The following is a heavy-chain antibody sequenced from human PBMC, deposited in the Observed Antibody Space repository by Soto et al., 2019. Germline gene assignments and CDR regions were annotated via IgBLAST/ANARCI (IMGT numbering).Heavy chain of an antibody. CDR1: GLTVSSNY. CDR3: ARGRSGYGHFEY. J-gene: IGHJ4*02. Sequence: EVQLVESGGGLVQPGGSLRLSCAASGLTVSSNYMSWVRQAPGKGLEWVSVIYSVGSTYYADSVKGRFTISRDNSKNTLSLQMYSLRGEDTAVYYCARGRSGYGHFEYWGQGTLVTVSS. D-gene: IGHD5-12*01. CDR2: IYSVGST. V-gene: IGHV3-66*01.